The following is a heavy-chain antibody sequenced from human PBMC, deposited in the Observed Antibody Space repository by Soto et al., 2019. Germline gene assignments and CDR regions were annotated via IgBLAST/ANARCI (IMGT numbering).Heavy chain of an antibody. Sequence: GESLKISCKGSGYSFTRYWIGWVRQMPGKGLEWMGIIYPGDSDTRYSPSFQGQVTISADKSISTAYLQWSSLKASDTAMYYCARGQGSTTVGYYYYYGMDVWGQGTTVTVSS. D-gene: IGHD4-4*01. CDR2: IYPGDSDT. V-gene: IGHV5-51*01. J-gene: IGHJ6*02. CDR3: ARGQGSTTVGYYYYYGMDV. CDR1: GYSFTRYW.